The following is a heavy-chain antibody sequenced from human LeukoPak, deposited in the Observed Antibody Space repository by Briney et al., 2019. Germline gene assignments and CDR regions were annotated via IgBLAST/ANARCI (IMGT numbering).Heavy chain of an antibody. Sequence: GASVKVSCKASGYTFSNYYMHWVRQAPGQGLEWMGIINPSGGSTSYAQKFQGRVTMTRDTSTSTVYMELSSLRSEDTAVYYCARDHQTTIVGATYYYYGMDVWGQGTTVTVSS. CDR1: GYTFSNYY. J-gene: IGHJ6*02. CDR3: ARDHQTTIVGATYYYYGMDV. CDR2: INPSGGST. D-gene: IGHD1-26*01. V-gene: IGHV1-46*01.